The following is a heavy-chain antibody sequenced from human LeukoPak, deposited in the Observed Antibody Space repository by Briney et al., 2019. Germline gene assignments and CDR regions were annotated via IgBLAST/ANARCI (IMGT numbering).Heavy chain of an antibody. D-gene: IGHD1-14*01. Sequence: EWVSSISSSSSYIYYAVSVKGRFTISRDNAKNSLYLQMNSLRAEDTAVYYCATSRTNDYWGHGTLVTVSS. CDR2: ISSSSSYI. CDR3: ATSRTNDY. V-gene: IGHV3-21*04. J-gene: IGHJ4*01.